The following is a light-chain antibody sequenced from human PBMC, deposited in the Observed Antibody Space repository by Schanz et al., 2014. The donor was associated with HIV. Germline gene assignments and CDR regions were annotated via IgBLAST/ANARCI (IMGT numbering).Light chain of an antibody. CDR1: SSDVGGYNY. CDR3: SSYTSRNTPV. Sequence: QSALTQPASVSGSPGQSITISCTGTSSDVGGYNYLSWYQQHPGKAPKLMIYDVSYRPSGVSDRFSGSKSGNTASLTISGLQAEDEAEYYCSSYTSRNTPVFGTGTKLTVL. J-gene: IGLJ1*01. CDR2: DVS. V-gene: IGLV2-14*03.